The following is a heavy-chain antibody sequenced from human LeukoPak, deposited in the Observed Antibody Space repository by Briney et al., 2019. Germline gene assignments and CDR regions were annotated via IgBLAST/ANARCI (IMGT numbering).Heavy chain of an antibody. J-gene: IGHJ4*02. V-gene: IGHV3-64*01. D-gene: IGHD2-2*02. CDR3: ARVGYSSSTSCYNYFDY. CDR1: GFTFSSYA. CDR2: ISSNGGST. Sequence: PGGSLRLSCAASGFTFSSYAMHWVRQAPGKGLEYVSDISSNGGSTYYANSVKGRFTISRDNSKNTLYLQMGSLRAEDMAVYYCARVGYSSSTSCYNYFDYWGQGTLVTVSS.